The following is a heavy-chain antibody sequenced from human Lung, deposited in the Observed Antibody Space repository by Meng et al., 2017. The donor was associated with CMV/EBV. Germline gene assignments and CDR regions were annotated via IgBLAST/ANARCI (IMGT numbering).Heavy chain of an antibody. CDR1: GFTFSTYA. CDR2: ISFDGSSK. Sequence: GGSLRLSCSASGFTFSTYAMHWVRQAPGKGLEWVALISFDGSSKYFADSVKGRFTISRDSSKNTLYLQMNTLRTEDTAIYFCAREGVYCEYWGQGTLVTVSS. CDR3: AREGVYCEY. V-gene: IGHV3-30-3*01. D-gene: IGHD3-16*01. J-gene: IGHJ4*02.